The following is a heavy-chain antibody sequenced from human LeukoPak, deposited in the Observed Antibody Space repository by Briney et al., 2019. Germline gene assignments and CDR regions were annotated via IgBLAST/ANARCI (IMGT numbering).Heavy chain of an antibody. CDR1: GYTLTSYG. D-gene: IGHD3-10*01. CDR3: ARDGDYGSGSYTPPLDY. V-gene: IGHV1-18*01. J-gene: IGHJ4*02. CDR2: ISAYNGNT. Sequence: ASVKVSCKASGYTLTSYGISWVRQAPGQGLEWMGWISAYNGNTNYAQKLQGRVTMSTDTSTSTAYMELRSLRSGDTAVYYCARDGDYGSGSYTPPLDYWGQGTLVIVSS.